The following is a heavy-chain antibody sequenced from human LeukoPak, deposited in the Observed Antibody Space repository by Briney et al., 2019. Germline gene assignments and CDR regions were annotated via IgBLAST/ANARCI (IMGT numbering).Heavy chain of an antibody. D-gene: IGHD6-19*01. V-gene: IGHV3-23*01. Sequence: GGSLRLSCVASGFTFTSDAMNWVRQAPGKGLEWVSSTVSRGTTQYADSVKGRFTVSRDTSKNTLYLQMNSLRADDTAVYYCAKCSTSAYTTGWCNWINPWGQGTLVTVSS. CDR3: AKCSTSAYTTGWCNWINP. J-gene: IGHJ5*02. CDR1: GFTFTSDA. CDR2: TVSRGTT.